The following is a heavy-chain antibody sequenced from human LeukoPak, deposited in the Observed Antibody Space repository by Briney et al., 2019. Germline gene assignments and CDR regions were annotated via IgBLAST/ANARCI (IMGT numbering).Heavy chain of an antibody. CDR3: AKVHGSGWYSDY. CDR1: GFTFRNYN. CDR2: ISSGGSHI. V-gene: IGHV3-48*02. Sequence: GGSLRLSCAASGFTFRNYNMNWVRQAPGKGLEWGSYISSGGSHIDYADSVKGRFTISRDNTKNSLYLQMNGLRDEDTAVYYCAKVHGSGWYSDYWGQGTLVTVSS. D-gene: IGHD6-19*01. J-gene: IGHJ4*02.